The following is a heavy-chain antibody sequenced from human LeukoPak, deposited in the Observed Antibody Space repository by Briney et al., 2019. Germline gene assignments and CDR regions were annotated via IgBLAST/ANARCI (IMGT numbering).Heavy chain of an antibody. CDR3: ARGSRYYDILTGYLAFDI. D-gene: IGHD3-9*01. CDR1: GGSISSYY. V-gene: IGHV4-59*01. CDR2: IYYSGST. Sequence: SETLSLTCTVSGGSISSYYWSWIRQPPGKGLEWIGYIYYSGSTNYNPSLKSRVTISVDTSKNQFSLKLSPVTAADTAVYYCARGSRYYDILTGYLAFDIWGQGTMVTVSS. J-gene: IGHJ3*02.